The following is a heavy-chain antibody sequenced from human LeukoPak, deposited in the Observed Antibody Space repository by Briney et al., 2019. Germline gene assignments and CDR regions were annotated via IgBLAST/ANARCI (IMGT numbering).Heavy chain of an antibody. D-gene: IGHD2-2*01. V-gene: IGHV1-46*01. CDR3: ARARKGYQLLFDAFDL. CDR2: INPSGGST. CDR1: GGTFSSYA. Sequence: ASVKVSCKASGGTFSSYAISWVRQAPGQGLEWMGIINPSGGSTSYAQKFQGRVTMTRDTSTSTVYMELSSLRSEDTAVYYCARARKGYQLLFDAFDLWGQGTMVTVSS. J-gene: IGHJ3*01.